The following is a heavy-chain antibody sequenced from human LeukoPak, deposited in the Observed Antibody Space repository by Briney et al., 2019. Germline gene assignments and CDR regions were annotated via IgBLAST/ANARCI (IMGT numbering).Heavy chain of an antibody. Sequence: GESLQISCKGAGCSFTSYWIGWVRQMAGKGLEWKGIIYPGDSDTRYSPSFQGQVTISADKSINTSYLQWSRLKASDTAMYYCARHLCSGGSCYSGYYYYMDVWGKGTTVTVSS. D-gene: IGHD2-15*01. V-gene: IGHV5-51*01. CDR2: IYPGDSDT. J-gene: IGHJ6*03. CDR3: ARHLCSGGSCYSGYYYYMDV. CDR1: GCSFTSYW.